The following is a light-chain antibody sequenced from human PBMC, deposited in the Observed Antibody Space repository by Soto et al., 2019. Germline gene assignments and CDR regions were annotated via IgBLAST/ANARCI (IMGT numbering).Light chain of an antibody. Sequence: EIVLTQSPATLSLSPGERAILSCRASQSVSSYLLWYQQKPGQTTRLLIYDASNRATGIPARFSGSGDETDFTLTISSLGPEDFAVYYCQHRMNWPLTFGHGTRLEIK. V-gene: IGKV3-11*01. CDR3: QHRMNWPLT. CDR2: DAS. CDR1: QSVSSY. J-gene: IGKJ5*01.